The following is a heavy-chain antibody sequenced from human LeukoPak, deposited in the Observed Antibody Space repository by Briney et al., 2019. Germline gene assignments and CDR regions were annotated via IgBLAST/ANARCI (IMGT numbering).Heavy chain of an antibody. CDR2: IYYRGSA. J-gene: IGHJ5*01. Sequence: SETLSLTCTVSGDSINSYCWSWIRQPPGKGLGWLGYIYYRGSANYNPSLKSRVTISIDTPKHQFSLKLTSVTAGDTAVYYCARLLHDWFDSWGQGTPVTVS. CDR3: ARLLHDWFDS. V-gene: IGHV4-59*08. D-gene: IGHD4-11*01. CDR1: GDSINSYC.